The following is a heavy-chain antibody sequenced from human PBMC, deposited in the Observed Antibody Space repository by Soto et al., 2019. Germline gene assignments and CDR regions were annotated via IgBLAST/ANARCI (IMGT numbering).Heavy chain of an antibody. CDR1: GGSIISYY. V-gene: IGHV4-59*01. CDR2: IYYSGST. D-gene: IGHD3-3*01. CDR3: ASGYYDFWSGPMDPYYYGMDV. Sequence: SETLSLTCTVSGGSIISYYWSWIRQPPGKGLEWIGYIYYSGSTNYNPSLKSRVTISVDTSKNQFSLKLSSVTAADTAVYYCASGYYDFWSGPMDPYYYGMDVWGQGTTVTVSS. J-gene: IGHJ6*02.